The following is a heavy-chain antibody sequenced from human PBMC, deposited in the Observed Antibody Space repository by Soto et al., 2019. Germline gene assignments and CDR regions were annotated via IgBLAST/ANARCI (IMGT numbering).Heavy chain of an antibody. J-gene: IGHJ6*02. Sequence: QMQLVQSGPEVKKPGTSVKVSCKASGFTFTSSAVQWVRQARGQRLEWIGWIVVGSGNTNYAQKFQERVTITRDMSTSTAYMELSSLRSEDTAVYYCAADEGYSYGEYYYYYGMDVWGQGTTVTVSS. CDR3: AADEGYSYGEYYYYYGMDV. V-gene: IGHV1-58*01. CDR1: GFTFTSSA. CDR2: IVVGSGNT. D-gene: IGHD5-18*01.